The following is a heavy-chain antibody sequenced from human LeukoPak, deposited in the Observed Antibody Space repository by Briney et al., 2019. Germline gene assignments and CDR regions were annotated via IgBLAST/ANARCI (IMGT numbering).Heavy chain of an antibody. CDR1: GGSISSSSYY. CDR2: IYYSGST. Sequence: SETLSLTCTVSGGSISSSSYYWGWIRQPPGKGLEWIGSIYYSGSTYYNPSLKSRVTISVDTSKNQFSLKLSSVTAADTAVYYCARRVLPGRRHYYDSSGGGWFDPWGQGTLVTVSS. J-gene: IGHJ5*02. CDR3: ARRVLPGRRHYYDSSGGGWFDP. D-gene: IGHD3-22*01. V-gene: IGHV4-39*07.